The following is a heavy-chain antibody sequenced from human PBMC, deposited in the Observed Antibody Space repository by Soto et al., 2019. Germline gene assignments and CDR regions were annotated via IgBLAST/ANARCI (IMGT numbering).Heavy chain of an antibody. D-gene: IGHD3-10*01. J-gene: IGHJ4*02. Sequence: PSETLSLTCTVSDDSISSGGYYWSWIRQHPGKGLEWIGYISDSGRTYYNPSLKSRVTISADTSKNQFSLKLRFVTAADTAVYYCARNDSGSKNFDYWGQGTLVTVS. CDR1: DDSISSGGYY. CDR3: ARNDSGSKNFDY. CDR2: ISDSGRT. V-gene: IGHV4-31*03.